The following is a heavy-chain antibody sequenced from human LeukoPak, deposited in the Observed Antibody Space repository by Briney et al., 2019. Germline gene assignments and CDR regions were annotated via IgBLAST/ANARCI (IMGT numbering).Heavy chain of an antibody. CDR1: GFTFSNYW. V-gene: IGHV3-7*04. CDR3: ARGFYSGAY. CDR2: IKRDGSEK. Sequence: GGSLRLSCAASGFTFSNYWMSWVRQAPGKGLEWVANIKRDGSEKYYVDSVKGRFTISRDNAKNSLYLHMNSVRAEDSAVYYCARGFYSGAYWGQGTLVTVSS. J-gene: IGHJ4*02. D-gene: IGHD5-12*01.